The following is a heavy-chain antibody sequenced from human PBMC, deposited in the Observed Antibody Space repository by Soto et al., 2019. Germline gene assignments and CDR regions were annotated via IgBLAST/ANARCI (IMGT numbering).Heavy chain of an antibody. Sequence: EVQLVESGGGLVQPGGSLRLSCAASGFTFSSYWMHWVRQAPGKGLVWVSRINSDGSSTSYADSVKGRFTISRDNAKNTLYLQMNSLRAGDTAVYYCASQRNCSSTSCPNYGMDVWGQGTTVTVSS. J-gene: IGHJ6*02. CDR3: ASQRNCSSTSCPNYGMDV. V-gene: IGHV3-74*01. CDR1: GFTFSSYW. D-gene: IGHD2-2*01. CDR2: INSDGSST.